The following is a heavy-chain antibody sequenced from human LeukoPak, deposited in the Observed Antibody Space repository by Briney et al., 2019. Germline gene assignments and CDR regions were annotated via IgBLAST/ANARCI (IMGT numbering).Heavy chain of an antibody. CDR3: ASVVVVAAKGRHFDY. V-gene: IGHV3-30*04. D-gene: IGHD2-15*01. CDR1: GFTFSSYA. CDR2: ISYDGSNK. J-gene: IGHJ4*02. Sequence: GGSLRLSCAASGFTFSSYAMHWVRQAPGKGLEWVAVISYDGSNKYYADSVKGRFTISRDNSKNTLYLQMNSLRAEDTAVYYCASVVVVAAKGRHFDYWGQGTLVTVSS.